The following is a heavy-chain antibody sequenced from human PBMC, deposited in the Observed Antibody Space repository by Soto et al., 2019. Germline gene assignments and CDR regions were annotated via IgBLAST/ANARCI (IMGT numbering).Heavy chain of an antibody. J-gene: IGHJ3*02. Sequence: ASATLSFTCTVSGGSIGSGGYYWSWIRQHPGKGLEWIGYIYYSGSTYYNPSLKSRVTISVDTSKNQFSLKLSSVTAADTAVYYCARETLIDAFDIWGHGTMVTVSS. CDR3: ARETLIDAFDI. CDR1: GGSIGSGGYY. V-gene: IGHV4-31*03. CDR2: IYYSGST. D-gene: IGHD2-8*01.